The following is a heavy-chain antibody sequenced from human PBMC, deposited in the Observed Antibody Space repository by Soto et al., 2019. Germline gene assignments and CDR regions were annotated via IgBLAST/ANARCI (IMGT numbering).Heavy chain of an antibody. Sequence: PGGSLRLSCAASGFTFSSYSMNWVRQAPGKGLEWVSYISSSSSTIYYADSVKGRFTISRDNSKNTLYLQMNSLRAEDTAVYYCAKASAGFGESNYFDYWGQGTLVTVSS. CDR1: GFTFSSYS. CDR2: ISSSSSTI. V-gene: IGHV3-48*01. D-gene: IGHD3-10*01. CDR3: AKASAGFGESNYFDY. J-gene: IGHJ4*02.